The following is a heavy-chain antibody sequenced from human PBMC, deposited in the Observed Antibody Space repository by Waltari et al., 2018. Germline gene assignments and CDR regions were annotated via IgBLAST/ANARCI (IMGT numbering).Heavy chain of an antibody. CDR1: GGSFSDYY. V-gene: IGHV4-34*01. J-gene: IGHJ6*03. CDR2: INHNASP. CDR3: ARGWLQVAPPYYYYMDV. D-gene: IGHD6-19*01. Sequence: QVQLLQWGAGLLKPSATLSLTCAVYGGSFSDYYWSWLSQLPGKGLEWLGEINHNASPDYNPSLKSRATISIETSKNQFSLKLDSVTAADTGVYYCARGWLQVAPPYYYYMDVWDRGTAVTVSS.